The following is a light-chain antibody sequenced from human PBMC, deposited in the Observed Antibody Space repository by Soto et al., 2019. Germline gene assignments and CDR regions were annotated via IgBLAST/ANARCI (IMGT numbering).Light chain of an antibody. J-gene: IGKJ1*01. CDR1: QGISSY. CDR3: QQYYSYPHT. V-gene: IGKV1-8*01. CDR2: AAS. Sequence: AIRMTQSPSSFSASTGDRVTITCRASQGISSYLAWYQQKPGKAPKLLIYAASTFQSGVPSRFSGRGSGTDFTLTISCLQSEDFASYYCQQYYSYPHTFGQGTKVEIK.